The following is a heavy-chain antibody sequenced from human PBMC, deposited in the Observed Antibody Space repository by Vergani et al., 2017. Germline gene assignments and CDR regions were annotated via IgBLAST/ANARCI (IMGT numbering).Heavy chain of an antibody. CDR2: IYPGDSDT. J-gene: IGHJ5*02. V-gene: IGHV5-51*01. Sequence: EVQLVQSGAEVKKPGESLKISCKGSGYSFTSYWIGWVRQMPGKGLEWMGIIYPGDSDTRYSPSFQGQVTISVDKSLSTAYLQWSSLKASDTATYYCAKTHDFSSLYSSYNWFDPWGQGTQVTVSS. CDR1: GYSFTSYW. D-gene: IGHD3-3*01. CDR3: AKTHDFSSLYSSYNWFDP.